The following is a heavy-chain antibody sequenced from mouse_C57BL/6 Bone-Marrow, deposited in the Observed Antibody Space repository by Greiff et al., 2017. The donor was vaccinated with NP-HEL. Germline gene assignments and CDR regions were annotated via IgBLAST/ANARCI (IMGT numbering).Heavy chain of an antibody. CDR3: AREGYYYGSSYGFAY. CDR1: GYTFTSYW. V-gene: IGHV1-55*01. J-gene: IGHJ3*01. CDR2: IYPGSGST. D-gene: IGHD1-1*01. Sequence: VQLKESGAELVKPGASVKMSCKASGYTFTSYWITWVKQRPGQGLEWIGDIYPGSGSTNYNEKFKSKATLTVDTSSSTAYMQLSSLTSEDSAVYYGAREGYYYGSSYGFAYWGQGTLVTVSA.